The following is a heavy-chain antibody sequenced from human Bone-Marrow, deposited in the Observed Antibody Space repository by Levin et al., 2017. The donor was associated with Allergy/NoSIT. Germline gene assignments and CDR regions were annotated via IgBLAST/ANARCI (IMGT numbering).Heavy chain of an antibody. CDR1: GFTFSTYG. J-gene: IGHJ4*02. CDR2: ISQDGNSK. V-gene: IGHV3-30*03. D-gene: IGHD6-19*01. Sequence: GESLKISCAASGFTFSTYGMHWVRQAPGKGLEWVSLISQDGNSKFYTDSVKGRFTISRDNSKNTVYLQMNSLRAEDTAVYFCAREQWLAAFDYWGQGNLVTVSS. CDR3: AREQWLAAFDY.